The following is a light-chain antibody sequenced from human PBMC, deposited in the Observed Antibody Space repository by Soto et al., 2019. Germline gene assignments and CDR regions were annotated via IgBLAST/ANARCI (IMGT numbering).Light chain of an antibody. CDR2: WAS. V-gene: IGKV4-1*01. CDR1: QSVLHSSRNENY. CDR3: QQYYSTPYT. Sequence: DIVMTQSPDSLAVSLGERATINCKSSQSVLHSSRNENYLVWYQQKPGQPPKLLIYWASTRESGVPDRFSGSGSGTDFTLTISSLQAEDVAVYYCQQYYSTPYTFGQGTKLEIK. J-gene: IGKJ2*01.